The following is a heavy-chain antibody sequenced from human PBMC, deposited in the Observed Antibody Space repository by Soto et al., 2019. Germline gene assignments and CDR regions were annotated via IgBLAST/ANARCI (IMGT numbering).Heavy chain of an antibody. V-gene: IGHV4-34*01. CDR2: INHSGST. CDR1: GGSFSGYY. D-gene: IGHD4-4*01. CDR3: ARGKRVRAYYYFGMDV. J-gene: IGHJ6*02. Sequence: SETLSLTCAVYGGSFSGYYWSWIRQPPGKGLEWIGEINHSGSTNYNPSLKSRVTISVDTSKNQFSLKLSSVTAADTAVYYCARGKRVRAYYYFGMDVWGQGTTVTVYS.